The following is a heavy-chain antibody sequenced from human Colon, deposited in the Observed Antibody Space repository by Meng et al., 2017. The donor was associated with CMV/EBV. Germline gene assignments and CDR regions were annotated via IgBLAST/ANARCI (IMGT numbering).Heavy chain of an antibody. J-gene: IGHJ4*02. CDR3: ARAYDSGYYDH. Sequence: SQIPSLTGDISGDSVSSYAAAWHWIRQSPSRGLEWLGRAYYRSDWYLDDAVSVKSRIIISPDTSKNQVSLQLSSVTPEDTAIYYCARAYDSGYYDHWGQGTLVTVSS. V-gene: IGHV6-1*01. D-gene: IGHD3-22*01. CDR2: AYYRSDWYL. CDR1: GDSVSSYAAA.